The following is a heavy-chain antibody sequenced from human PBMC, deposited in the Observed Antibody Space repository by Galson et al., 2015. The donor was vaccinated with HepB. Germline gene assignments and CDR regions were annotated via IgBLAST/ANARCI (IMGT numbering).Heavy chain of an antibody. CDR2: INAGNGNT. CDR3: AREKVGYYYYGMDV. Sequence: SVKVSCKASGYTFTSYAMHWVRQAPGQRLEWMGWINAGNGNTKYSQKFQGRVTITRDTSASTAYMELSSLRSEDTAVYYCAREKVGYYYYGMDVWGQGTTVTVSS. J-gene: IGHJ6*02. D-gene: IGHD2-2*01. CDR1: GYTFTSYA. V-gene: IGHV1-3*01.